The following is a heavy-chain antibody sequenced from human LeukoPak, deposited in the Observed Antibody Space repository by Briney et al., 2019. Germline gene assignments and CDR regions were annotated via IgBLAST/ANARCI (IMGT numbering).Heavy chain of an antibody. D-gene: IGHD7-27*01. CDR2: IRVTYNT. CDR3: AKGTGDTGYYFDY. J-gene: IGHJ4*02. CDR1: GFTFSNYA. V-gene: IGHV3-23*01. Sequence: GGSLRLPCAASGFTFSNYAMNWVRQAPGKGLEWVSGIRVTYNTYYADSVKGRFTISRDNSDNTLYLQMSGLRAEDTAVYYCAKGTGDTGYYFDYWGQGTLVTVSS.